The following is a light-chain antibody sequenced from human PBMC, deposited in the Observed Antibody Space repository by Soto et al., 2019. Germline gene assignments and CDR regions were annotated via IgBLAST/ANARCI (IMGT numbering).Light chain of an antibody. V-gene: IGKV3-15*01. CDR3: QQYNNLPLT. CDR2: RAF. Sequence: EIVMSQSPATLSLYPGERATLSCSASLSVSSDLAWYRQKPGQAPRLLIYRAFTRATGIPARFSGSGFGTDFTLTIISLQSEDFAVYYCQQYNNLPLTFGGGTKVDIK. J-gene: IGKJ4*01. CDR1: LSVSSD.